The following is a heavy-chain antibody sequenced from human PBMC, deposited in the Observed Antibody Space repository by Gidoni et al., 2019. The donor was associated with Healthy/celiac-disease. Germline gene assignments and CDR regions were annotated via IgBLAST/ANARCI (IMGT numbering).Heavy chain of an antibody. V-gene: IGHV3-13*04. J-gene: IGHJ2*01. CDR3: ASSPASYSSGDWYFDL. CDR2: IGTAGDT. CDR1: GFPFSSYD. D-gene: IGHD6-19*01. Sequence: EVQLVESGGGLVQPGGSLRLSCAASGFPFSSYDMHWVRQATGKGLEWVSAIGTAGDTYYPGSVKGRFTISRENAKNSLYLQMNSLRAGDTAVYYCASSPASYSSGDWYFDLWGRGTLVTVSS.